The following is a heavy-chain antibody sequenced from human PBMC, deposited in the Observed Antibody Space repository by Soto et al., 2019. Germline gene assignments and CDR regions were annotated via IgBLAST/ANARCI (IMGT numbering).Heavy chain of an antibody. CDR1: GFTFSSYA. CDR2: ISGSGGST. CDR3: AKERKSIGSYYPYYFDY. V-gene: IGHV3-23*01. D-gene: IGHD3-10*01. Sequence: EVQLLESGGGLVQPGGSLRLSCAASGFTFSSYALSWVRQAPGKGLEWVSAISGSGGSTYYADSVKGRFTISRDNSKNTLYLQMNSLRAEDTAVYYCAKERKSIGSYYPYYFDYWGQGTLVTVSS. J-gene: IGHJ4*02.